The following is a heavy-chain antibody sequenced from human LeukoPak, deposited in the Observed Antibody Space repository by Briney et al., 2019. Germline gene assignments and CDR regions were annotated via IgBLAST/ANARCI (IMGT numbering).Heavy chain of an antibody. CDR1: GYTFTGYY. V-gene: IGHV1-2*02. J-gene: IGHJ4*02. CDR2: INPNSGGT. Sequence: GASVKVSCKASGYTFTGYYMHWVRQAPGQGLEWMGWINPNSGGTNYAQEFQGRVTMTRDTSISTAYMELCRLRSDDTAVYYCARGPGIAVAGTSVWGQGTLVTVSS. CDR3: ARGPGIAVAGTSV. D-gene: IGHD6-19*01.